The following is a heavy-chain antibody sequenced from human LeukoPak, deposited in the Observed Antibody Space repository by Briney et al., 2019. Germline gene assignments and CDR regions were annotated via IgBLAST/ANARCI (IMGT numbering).Heavy chain of an antibody. CDR2: IYYSGST. CDR3: ARLRGYSYGSFDY. D-gene: IGHD5-18*01. CDR1: GGSISSYY. V-gene: IGHV4-59*01. J-gene: IGHJ4*02. Sequence: SETLSLTCTVSGGSISSYYWSWIRQPPGKGLEWIGYIYYSGSTNYNPSLKSRVTISVDTSKNQFSLKLSSVTAANTAVYYCARLRGYSYGSFDYWGQGTLVTVSS.